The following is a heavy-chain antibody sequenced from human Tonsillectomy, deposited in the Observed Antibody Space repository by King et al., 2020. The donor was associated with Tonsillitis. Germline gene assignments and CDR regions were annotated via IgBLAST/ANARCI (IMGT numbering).Heavy chain of an antibody. V-gene: IGHV3-53*01. D-gene: IGHD3-9*01. CDR2: IYSGGKT. Sequence: VQLVESGGGLIQPGGSLRLSCAASGFTVSKNYMNWVRQAPGKGLEWVSVIYSGGKTYYADSVKGRFTISRDNSKNTLYLQMHSLRAEDTAVYYCARERRYFDWSDPHDADDSWGQGTMVAVSS. CDR1: GFTVSKNY. J-gene: IGHJ3*02. CDR3: ARERRYFDWSDPHDADDS.